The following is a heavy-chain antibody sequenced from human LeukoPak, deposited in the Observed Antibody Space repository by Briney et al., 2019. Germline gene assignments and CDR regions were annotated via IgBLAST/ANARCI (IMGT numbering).Heavy chain of an antibody. Sequence: GASVKVSCKASGGTFSSYAISWVRQAPGQGLEWMGGIIPIFGTANYAQKFQGRVTITADESTSTAYMELSSLRSEDTAVYYCAGDRQQWLVSHFDYWGQGTLVTVSS. CDR1: GGTFSSYA. J-gene: IGHJ4*02. D-gene: IGHD6-19*01. CDR2: IIPIFGTA. CDR3: AGDRQQWLVSHFDY. V-gene: IGHV1-69*13.